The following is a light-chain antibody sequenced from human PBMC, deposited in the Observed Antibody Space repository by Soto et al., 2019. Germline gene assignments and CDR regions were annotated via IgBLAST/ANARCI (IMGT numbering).Light chain of an antibody. CDR1: SSNIGSNT. J-gene: IGLJ2*01. CDR3: AAWDDSLNGVV. Sequence: QSVLTQPPSASGTPGQRVTIACSGSSSNIGSNTVNWYQQLPGTAPKVRIYSNNQRPSGVPDRFSGSKYATSASLAISGLQSDDEAEYYCAAWDDSLNGVVFGVGTKVTVL. CDR2: SNN. V-gene: IGLV1-44*01.